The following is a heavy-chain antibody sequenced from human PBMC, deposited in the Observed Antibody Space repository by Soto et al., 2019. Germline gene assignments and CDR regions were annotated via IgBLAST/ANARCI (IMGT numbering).Heavy chain of an antibody. CDR1: GFTFSSYA. J-gene: IGHJ4*02. Sequence: QVQLVESGGGVVQPGRSLRLSCAASGFTFSSYAMHWVRQAPGKGLEWVAVISYDGSNKYYADSVKGRFSISRDNSKNTLYLQMNSLRAEDTAVYDCARHKRDLRFLEWSYYFDYWGQGTLVTVSS. V-gene: IGHV3-30-3*01. CDR2: ISYDGSNK. CDR3: ARHKRDLRFLEWSYYFDY. D-gene: IGHD3-3*01.